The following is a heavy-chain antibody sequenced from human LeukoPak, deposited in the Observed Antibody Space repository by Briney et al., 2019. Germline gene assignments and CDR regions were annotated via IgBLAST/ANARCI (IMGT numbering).Heavy chain of an antibody. D-gene: IGHD2-8*02. V-gene: IGHV3-33*01. J-gene: IGHJ4*02. CDR2: IWPDGTIQ. Sequence: GRSLRLSCAASGFIFRYYGMHWVRQAPGKGLEWLAVIWPDGTIQYYADPVKGRFTISRDNSKNTLYLQLTGLRADDSAVYYCARHNHDWGWDFWGQGAQVTVSS. CDR1: GFIFRYYG. CDR3: ARHNHDWGWDF.